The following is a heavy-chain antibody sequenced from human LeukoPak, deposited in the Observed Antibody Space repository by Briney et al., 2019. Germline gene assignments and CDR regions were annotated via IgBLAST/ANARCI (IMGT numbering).Heavy chain of an antibody. D-gene: IGHD3-22*01. CDR1: GFTVSSNY. CDR3: ARHYYYDSSGFDY. Sequence: GGSLRLSCAASGFTVSSNYMSWVRQAPGKGLEWVSVIYSGGSTYYADSVKGRFTISRDNSKNTLYLRMNSLRAEDTAVYYCARHYYYDSSGFDYWGQGTLVTVSS. V-gene: IGHV3-53*01. CDR2: IYSGGST. J-gene: IGHJ4*02.